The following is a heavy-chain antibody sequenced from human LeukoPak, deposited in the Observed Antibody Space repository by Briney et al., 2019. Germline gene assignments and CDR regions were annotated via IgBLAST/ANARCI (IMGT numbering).Heavy chain of an antibody. CDR1: GASINGYY. V-gene: IGHV4-59*01. Sequence: SETLSLTCSVSGASINGYYWSWIRQPPGKGLECIGYIYYSGSTNYNPSLESRLTISLDTSRNQFSLRLRSVTAADTAVYFCARGTTGAYFGTPPCFDFWGQGSLVTVSS. CDR2: IYYSGST. J-gene: IGHJ4*02. D-gene: IGHD7-27*01. CDR3: ARGTTGAYFGTPPCFDF.